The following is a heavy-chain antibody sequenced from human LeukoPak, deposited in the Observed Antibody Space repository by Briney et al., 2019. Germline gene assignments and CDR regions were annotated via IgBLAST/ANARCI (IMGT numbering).Heavy chain of an antibody. CDR2: ISWNSGSI. J-gene: IGHJ3*02. CDR1: GFTFDDYA. CDR3: AKGFPLWFGELDAFDI. D-gene: IGHD3-10*01. Sequence: GGSLRLSCAASGFTFDDYAMHWVRQAPGKGLEWDSGISWNSGSIGYADSVKGRFTISRDNAKNSLYLQMNSLRAEDTALYYCAKGFPLWFGELDAFDIWGQGTMVTVSS. V-gene: IGHV3-9*01.